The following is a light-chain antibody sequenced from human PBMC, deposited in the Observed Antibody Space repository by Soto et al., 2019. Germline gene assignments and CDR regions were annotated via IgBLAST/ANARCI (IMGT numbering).Light chain of an antibody. Sequence: EIVLTQSPGTLSLSPGERATLSCRASQSVSSSYLAWYQQKPGQAPRLLIYGASSRATGIPDRFSGSGSGTDFNLTISRLEPEDLAVYYCHQYDSSPLTFGGGTTVEIK. J-gene: IGKJ4*01. V-gene: IGKV3-20*01. CDR3: HQYDSSPLT. CDR2: GAS. CDR1: QSVSSSY.